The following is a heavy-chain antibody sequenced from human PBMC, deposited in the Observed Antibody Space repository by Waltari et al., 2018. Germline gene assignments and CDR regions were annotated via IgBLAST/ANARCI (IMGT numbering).Heavy chain of an antibody. CDR3: AKGQGGRRWYFDY. CDR2: IRYDGSNK. J-gene: IGHJ4*02. Sequence: QVQLVESGGGVVQPGGSLRLSCAASGFTFSSYGMHWVRPAPGKGLEWVAVIRYDGSNKYYADSVKGRFTISRDNSKSTVILQLSSLRVEDTAIYYCAKGQGGRRWYFDYWGQGSQVTVSS. D-gene: IGHD3-16*01. V-gene: IGHV3-30*02. CDR1: GFTFSSYG.